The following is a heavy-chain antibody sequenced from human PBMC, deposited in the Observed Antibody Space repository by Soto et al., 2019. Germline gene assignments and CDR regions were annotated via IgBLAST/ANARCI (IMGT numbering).Heavy chain of an antibody. CDR2: IYYSGST. CDR1: GGSISSYY. Sequence: PSETLSLTCTVSGGSISSYYWSWIRQPPGKGLEWIGYIYYSGSTNYNPSLKSRVTISVYTSKNQFSLKLSSVTAADTAVYYCAGLLGYCSSTSCYPPTYYYYGMDVWGQGTTVTSP. D-gene: IGHD2-2*01. CDR3: AGLLGYCSSTSCYPPTYYYYGMDV. V-gene: IGHV4-59*01. J-gene: IGHJ6*02.